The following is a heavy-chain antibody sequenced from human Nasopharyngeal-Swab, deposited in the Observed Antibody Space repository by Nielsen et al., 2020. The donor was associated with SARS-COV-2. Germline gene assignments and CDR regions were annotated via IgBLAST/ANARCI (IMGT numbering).Heavy chain of an antibody. CDR3: ARDDVYCSSTSCYRAPLNY. Sequence: WIRQPPGKGLEWIGYIYYSGSTYYNPSLKSRVTISVDTSKNQFSLKLSSVTAADTAVYYCARDDVYCSSTSCYRAPLNYLSQGTLVTVSS. J-gene: IGHJ4*02. V-gene: IGHV4-30-4*01. CDR2: IYYSGST. D-gene: IGHD2-2*01.